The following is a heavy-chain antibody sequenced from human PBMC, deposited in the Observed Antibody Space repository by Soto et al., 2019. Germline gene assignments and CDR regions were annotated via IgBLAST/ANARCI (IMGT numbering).Heavy chain of an antibody. V-gene: IGHV2-5*02. CDR2: IYWDDHK. Sequence: SGPTLVNPTQTLTLTCTFSGFSLSANSVGVGWIRQPPGKALEWLALIYWDDHKRYSPSLKSRLTITKDTSKNQVVLTMTNMDPVDTATYHCARRHAGPSHDSSDIWFDPWGQGILVTV. D-gene: IGHD3-22*01. CDR3: ARRHAGPSHDSSDIWFDP. J-gene: IGHJ5*02. CDR1: GFSLSANSVG.